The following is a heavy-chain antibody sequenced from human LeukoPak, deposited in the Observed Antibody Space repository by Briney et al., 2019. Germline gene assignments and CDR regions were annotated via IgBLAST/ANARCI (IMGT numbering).Heavy chain of an antibody. D-gene: IGHD1-26*01. V-gene: IGHV3-33*01. CDR1: GSTFSSYG. Sequence: PGGSLRLSCAASGSTFSSYGMHWVRQAPGKGLEWVAVIWYDGSNRYYADSVKGRFTISRDNSKNTLYLQMNSLRAEDTAVYYCARDWSVPSIVGAEKGIDYWGQGTLVTVSS. CDR3: ARDWSVPSIVGAEKGIDY. CDR2: IWYDGSNR. J-gene: IGHJ4*02.